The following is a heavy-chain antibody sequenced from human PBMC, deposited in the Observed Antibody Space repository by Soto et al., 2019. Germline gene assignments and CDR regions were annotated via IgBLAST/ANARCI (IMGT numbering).Heavy chain of an antibody. V-gene: IGHV1-18*04. CDR2: LSAYNGNT. D-gene: IGHD2-21*02. J-gene: IGHJ3*02. CDR1: GYTFTSYG. Sequence: ASVKVSCKASGYTFTSYGISWVRQAPGQGLEWMGWLSAYNGNTTYAQKLQGRVTMTTDTSTSTAYMELRSLRSDDTAVYCCARDRTVVTRDAFDIWGQGTMVTVSS. CDR3: ARDRTVVTRDAFDI.